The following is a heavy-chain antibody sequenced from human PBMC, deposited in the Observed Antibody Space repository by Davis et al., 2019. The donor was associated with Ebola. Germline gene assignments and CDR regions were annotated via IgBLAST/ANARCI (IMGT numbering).Heavy chain of an antibody. J-gene: IGHJ4*02. CDR1: GGTFSSYA. Sequence: SVKVSCKASGGTFSSYAISWVRQAPGQGLEWMGRIIPILGIANYAQKFQVRVTITADKSTSTAYMELSSLRSDDTAVYYCARRVGARSGFDSWGQGSLVTVSS. CDR3: ARRVGARSGFDS. D-gene: IGHD1-26*01. CDR2: IIPILGIA. V-gene: IGHV1-69*04.